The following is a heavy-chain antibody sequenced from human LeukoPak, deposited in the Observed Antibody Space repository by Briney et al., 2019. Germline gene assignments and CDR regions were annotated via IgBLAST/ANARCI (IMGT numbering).Heavy chain of an antibody. CDR2: ISYDGSNK. CDR3: ARDSGSYRGENWFDP. J-gene: IGHJ5*02. Sequence: GGSLRLSCAASGFTFSSYGMHWVRQAPGKGLEWVAVISYDGSNKYYADSVKGRFTISRDNSKNTLYLQMNSLRAEDTAVYYCARDSGSYRGENWFDPWGQGTLVTVSS. CDR1: GFTFSSYG. V-gene: IGHV3-30*03. D-gene: IGHD1-26*01.